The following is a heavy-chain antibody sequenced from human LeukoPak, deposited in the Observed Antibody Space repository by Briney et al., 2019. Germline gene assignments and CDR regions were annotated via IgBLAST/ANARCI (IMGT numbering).Heavy chain of an antibody. J-gene: IGHJ4*02. CDR2: ISSSGTYI. Sequence: PGGSLRLSCAASTFTFSSYNMNWVRQAPGKGLEWVSSISSSGTYIYYRDSVKGRFTISGDNAENSLYLEMNSLRAEDTAVYYCAKAGLYCSSTSCYRGGELFDYWGQGTLVTVSS. CDR3: AKAGLYCSSTSCYRGGELFDY. CDR1: TFTFSSYN. V-gene: IGHV3-21*04. D-gene: IGHD2-2*02.